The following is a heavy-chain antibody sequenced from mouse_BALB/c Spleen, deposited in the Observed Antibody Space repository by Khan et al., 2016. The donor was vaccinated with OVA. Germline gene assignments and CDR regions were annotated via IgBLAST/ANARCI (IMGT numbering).Heavy chain of an antibody. CDR1: GYTFINYW. D-gene: IGHD1-1*01. V-gene: IGHV1-7*01. CDR2: INPSTGYT. Sequence: QVRLQQSGAELAKPGASVKMSCKASGYTFINYWILWVKQRPGQGLEWIGYINPSTGYTEYNQNFKDKATLTADKSSSTAYMQLSSLTSADSAVYYCARRGLRWDFDYWGQGTTLTVSS. J-gene: IGHJ2*01. CDR3: ARRGLRWDFDY.